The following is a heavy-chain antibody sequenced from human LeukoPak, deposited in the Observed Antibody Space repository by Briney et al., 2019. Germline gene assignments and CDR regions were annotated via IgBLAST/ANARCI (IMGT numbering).Heavy chain of an antibody. CDR2: INPNSGGT. Sequence: GASVKVSCKASGYTFTGYYMHWVRQAPGQGLEWMGWINPNSGGTNYAQKFQGRVTMTRDTSISTAYMELSSLRSEDTAVYYCAREGGSGWPYYYYYMDVWGKGTTVTVSS. J-gene: IGHJ6*03. CDR1: GYTFTGYY. V-gene: IGHV1-2*02. D-gene: IGHD6-19*01. CDR3: AREGGSGWPYYYYYMDV.